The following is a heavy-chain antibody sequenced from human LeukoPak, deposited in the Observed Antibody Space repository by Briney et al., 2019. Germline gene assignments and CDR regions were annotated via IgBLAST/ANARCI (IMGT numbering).Heavy chain of an antibody. J-gene: IGHJ4*02. V-gene: IGHV1-3*01. CDR2: INAGNGNT. CDR1: GYTFTSYA. CDR3: ARHRIKDIVVVPALGY. D-gene: IGHD2-2*01. Sequence: ASVKVSCKASGYTFTSYAMHWVRQAPGQRLEWMGRINAGNGNTKYSQKFQGRVTITRDTSASTAYMELSSLRSEDTAVYYCARHRIKDIVVVPALGYWGQGTLVTVSS.